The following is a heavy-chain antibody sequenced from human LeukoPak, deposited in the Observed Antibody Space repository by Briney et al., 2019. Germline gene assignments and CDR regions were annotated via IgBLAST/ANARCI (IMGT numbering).Heavy chain of an antibody. Sequence: GGSLRLSCAASGFTFSSYWMHWVRQAPGKGLVWVSCINSDGTTYADSVKGRFTISRDNAKNTLYLQMNSLRVEDTAVYYCARDVSYGLNYWGQRTLVTVSS. CDR2: INSDGT. D-gene: IGHD3-16*01. CDR1: GFTFSSYW. V-gene: IGHV3-74*01. CDR3: ARDVSYGLNY. J-gene: IGHJ4*02.